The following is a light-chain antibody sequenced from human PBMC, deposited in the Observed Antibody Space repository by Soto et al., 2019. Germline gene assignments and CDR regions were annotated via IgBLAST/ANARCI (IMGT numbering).Light chain of an antibody. CDR3: KQLNSYPPT. CDR1: QGISSY. Sequence: DIQMTQSPSSLSASVGDRVTITCRASQGISSYLAWYQQKPGKAPKLLIYAASTLQSGVQSRFSGSGSGTEFTLTIRSLQPEDFATYYCKQLNSYPPTFGQGTKVDIK. V-gene: IGKV1-9*01. CDR2: AAS. J-gene: IGKJ1*01.